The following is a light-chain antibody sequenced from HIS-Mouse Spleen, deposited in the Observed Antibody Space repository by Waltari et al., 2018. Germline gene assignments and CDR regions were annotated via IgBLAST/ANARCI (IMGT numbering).Light chain of an antibody. V-gene: IGLV2-14*01. CDR2: EVS. J-gene: IGLJ1*01. CDR1: SSDGGGYNY. CDR3: SSYTSSSTL. Sequence: QSALTQPASVSGSPGQSITIPCTGTSSDGGGYNYVSGYQQHPGKAPKLMIYEVSNRPSGVSNRFSGSKSGNTASLTISGLQAEDEADYYCSSYTSSSTLFGTGTKVTVL.